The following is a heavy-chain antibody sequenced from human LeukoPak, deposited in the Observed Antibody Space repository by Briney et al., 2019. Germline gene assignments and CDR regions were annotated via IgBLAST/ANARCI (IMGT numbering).Heavy chain of an antibody. D-gene: IGHD6-6*01. Sequence: SETLSLTCTVSGGSISSYYWSWIRQPPGKGLEWIGYIYYSGSTNYNPSLKSRVTISVDTSKNQFSLKLSSVTAADTAVYYCASGYSSSSAHDYWGQGTLVTVSS. CDR2: IYYSGST. CDR3: ASGYSSSSAHDY. CDR1: GGSISSYY. J-gene: IGHJ4*02. V-gene: IGHV4-59*12.